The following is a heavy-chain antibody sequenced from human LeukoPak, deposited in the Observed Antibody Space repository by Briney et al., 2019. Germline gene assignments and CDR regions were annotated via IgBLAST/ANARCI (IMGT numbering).Heavy chain of an antibody. Sequence: SGTLSLTCAVSGGSISSSNWWSWVRQPPGKGLEWIGEIYHSGSTNYNPSLKSRVTISVDKSKNQFSLKLSSVTAADTAVYYCARGTVVVPAARDYYYYGMDVWGKGTTDTVSS. D-gene: IGHD2-2*01. J-gene: IGHJ6*04. V-gene: IGHV4-4*02. CDR1: GGSISSSNW. CDR3: ARGTVVVPAARDYYYYGMDV. CDR2: IYHSGST.